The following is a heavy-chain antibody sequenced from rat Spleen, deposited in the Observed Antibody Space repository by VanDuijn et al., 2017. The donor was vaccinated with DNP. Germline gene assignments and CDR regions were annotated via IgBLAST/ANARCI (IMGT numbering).Heavy chain of an antibody. CDR2: INTGSGGT. J-gene: IGHJ1*01. CDR3: ARRRLPYWYFDF. D-gene: IGHD1-4*01. CDR1: GYTFTSNY. V-gene: IGHV1-43*01. Sequence: QIQLQQSGAELAKPGSSVKISCKASGYTFTSNYIGWIKQTTGQGLEYIGYINTGSGGTNYNEKFKGKATLTVDKSSSTAFMQLSSLTPDDSAVYYCARRRLPYWYFDFWGPGTMVTVSS.